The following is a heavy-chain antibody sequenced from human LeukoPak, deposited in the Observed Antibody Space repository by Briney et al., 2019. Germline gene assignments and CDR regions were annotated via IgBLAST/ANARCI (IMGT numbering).Heavy chain of an antibody. V-gene: IGHV3-72*01. CDR2: IRNKANSHTT. J-gene: IGHJ6*03. CDR3: ARVSTLTTHYYYYYMDV. Sequence: GGSLRLSCAASGFTFSDHYMAWVRQAPGKGLEWVGRIRNKANSHTTEYAASVKGRFTISRDGSKNSLYLQMNSLKTEDTAVYYCARVSTLTTHYYYYYMDVWGKGTTVTVSS. CDR1: GFTFSDHY. D-gene: IGHD4-17*01.